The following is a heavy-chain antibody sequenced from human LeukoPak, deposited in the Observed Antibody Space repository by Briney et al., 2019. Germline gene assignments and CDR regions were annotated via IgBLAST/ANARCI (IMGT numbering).Heavy chain of an antibody. CDR3: TRVDRIQLWPRAFDI. D-gene: IGHD5-18*01. Sequence: GGSLRLSCTASGFTFGDYAMSWFRQAPGKGLEWVGFIRSKAYGGTTEYAASVKGRFTISRDDSKSIAYLQMNSLKTEDTAVYYCTRVDRIQLWPRAFDIWGQGTMVTVSS. CDR2: IRSKAYGGTT. V-gene: IGHV3-49*03. CDR1: GFTFGDYA. J-gene: IGHJ3*02.